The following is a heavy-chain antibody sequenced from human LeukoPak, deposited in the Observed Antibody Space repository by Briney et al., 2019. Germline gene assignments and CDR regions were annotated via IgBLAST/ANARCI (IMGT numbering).Heavy chain of an antibody. CDR3: ARAGYNSGWYEY. J-gene: IGHJ4*02. V-gene: IGHV3-33*01. D-gene: IGHD6-19*01. CDR2: IWEDGTNI. Sequence: PGTSLRLSCAASGFTFSTYGMHWVRQAPGQGLEWVAVIWEDGTNIHYADSVKGRFTISRDNSKNTLYLQMNSLRAEDTAVYYCARAGYNSGWYEYWGQGTLVTVSS. CDR1: GFTFSTYG.